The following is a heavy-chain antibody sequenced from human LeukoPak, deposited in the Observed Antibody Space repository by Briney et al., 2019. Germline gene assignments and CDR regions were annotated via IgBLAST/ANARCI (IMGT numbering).Heavy chain of an antibody. D-gene: IGHD4-17*01. CDR3: ARVTNRGTVTTPRYGMDV. J-gene: IGHJ6*02. V-gene: IGHV1-69*04. CDR2: IIPILGIA. CDR1: GGTFSSYA. Sequence: ASVKVSCKASGGTFSSYAISWVRQAPGQGLEWMGRIIPILGIANYAQKFQGRVTITADKSTSTAYMELSSLRSEDTAVYYCARVTNRGTVTTPRYGMDVWGQGTTVTVSS.